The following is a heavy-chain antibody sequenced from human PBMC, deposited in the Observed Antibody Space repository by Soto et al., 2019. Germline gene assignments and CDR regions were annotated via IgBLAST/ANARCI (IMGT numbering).Heavy chain of an antibody. CDR2: INPSGGST. J-gene: IGHJ5*02. V-gene: IGHV1-46*01. CDR1: GYTFTSYY. Sequence: ASVKVSCKASGYTFTSYYMHWVRQAPGQGLEWMGIINPSGGSTSYAQKFQGRVTMTRDTSTSTVYMELSSLRSEDTAVYYCARAGIVGATPSRGWFDPWGQGTLVTVSS. D-gene: IGHD1-26*01. CDR3: ARAGIVGATPSRGWFDP.